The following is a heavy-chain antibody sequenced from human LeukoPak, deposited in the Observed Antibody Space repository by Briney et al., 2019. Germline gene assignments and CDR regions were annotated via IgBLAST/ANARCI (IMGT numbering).Heavy chain of an antibody. CDR1: GYTFTGYY. CDR2: IHPKSGDT. D-gene: IGHD3-16*01. Sequence: ASVKVSCKASGYTFTGYYLHWVRQAPGHGLEWMGWIHPKSGDTHYAQKFLGRVTLTRDTSTTIVYMELKWLTSDDTAVYYCSRGSGISFGGIDYWGQGTLLTVSS. V-gene: IGHV1-2*02. J-gene: IGHJ4*02. CDR3: SRGSGISFGGIDY.